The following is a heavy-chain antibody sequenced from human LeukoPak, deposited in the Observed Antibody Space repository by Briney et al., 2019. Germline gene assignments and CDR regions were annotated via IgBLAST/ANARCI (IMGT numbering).Heavy chain of an antibody. CDR2: INPNSGDT. J-gene: IGHJ4*02. D-gene: IGHD6-13*01. Sequence: VKVSCKASGYTFTAYYIHWVRQAPRHGLEWMGWINPNSGDTDYSQKFQGRVTMTRDTSISTTYMELSRLASDDTAIYYCARDRTASWYGGEDYWGQGTLVTVSS. CDR1: GYTFTAYY. CDR3: ARDRTASWYGGEDY. V-gene: IGHV1-2*02.